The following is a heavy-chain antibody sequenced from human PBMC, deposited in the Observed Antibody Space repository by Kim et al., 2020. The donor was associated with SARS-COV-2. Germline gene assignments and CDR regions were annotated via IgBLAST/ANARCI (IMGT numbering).Heavy chain of an antibody. J-gene: IGHJ5*02. CDR1: GFTFSRNA. D-gene: IGHD3-10*01. CDR2: ISYDGSNK. CDR3: AREGMGFGELLYIPPVFDP. V-gene: IGHV3-30*04. Sequence: GGSLRLSCAASGFTFSRNAMHWLRQAPGKGLEWVAVISYDGSNKFYADSVKGRFTISRDNSNNTLFLQMNSLRAEDTAVYYCAREGMGFGELLYIPPVFDPWGQGTQVTVSS.